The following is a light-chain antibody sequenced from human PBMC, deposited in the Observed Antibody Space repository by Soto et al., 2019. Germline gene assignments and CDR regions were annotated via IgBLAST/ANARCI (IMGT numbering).Light chain of an antibody. CDR1: QSISSY. CDR2: ATS. Sequence: DIQMTQSPSSLSASVGDRVTLTCRTSQSISSYLNWYQQKPGKAPKLLIYATSTLQGGVPSRFSGSGSGTDFTLTISSLQPDDFATYYCQQSYSTPFTFGPGTKVDIK. V-gene: IGKV1-39*01. CDR3: QQSYSTPFT. J-gene: IGKJ3*01.